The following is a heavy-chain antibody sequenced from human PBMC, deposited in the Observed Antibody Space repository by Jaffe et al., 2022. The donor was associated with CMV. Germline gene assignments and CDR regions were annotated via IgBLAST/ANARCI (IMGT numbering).Heavy chain of an antibody. CDR1: GFTFSTYE. Sequence: EVQLVESGGGLVQPGGSLRLSCAASGFTFSTYEMNWVRQAPGKGLEWVSYISSSGSTIHYADSVRGRLTISRDNAKNSLYLQMNSLRADDTAVYYCARAQLQTFDYWGQGTLVTVSS. V-gene: IGHV3-48*03. CDR2: ISSSGSTI. CDR3: ARAQLQTFDY. D-gene: IGHD6-6*01. J-gene: IGHJ4*02.